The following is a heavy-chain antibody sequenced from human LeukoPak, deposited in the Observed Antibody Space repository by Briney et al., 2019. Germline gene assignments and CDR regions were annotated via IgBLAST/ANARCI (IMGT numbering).Heavy chain of an antibody. CDR3: TKAQDCSSISCYNRGVSSY. J-gene: IGHJ4*02. V-gene: IGHV3-64*01. CDR1: GFTISTYA. CDR2: ISSNGAGT. Sequence: GGSLRLSCAASGFTISTYAMHWVRQAPGKGLEFVSGISSNGAGTYYANSVKGRFTISRDISKNTLYLQMGSLRAEDTAAYYCTKAQDCSSISCYNRGVSSYWGQGTQVTVSS. D-gene: IGHD2-2*01.